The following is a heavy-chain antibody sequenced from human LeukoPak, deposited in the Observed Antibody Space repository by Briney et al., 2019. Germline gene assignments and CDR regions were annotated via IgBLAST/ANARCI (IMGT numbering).Heavy chain of an antibody. J-gene: IGHJ4*02. CDR2: IRYDGSNK. V-gene: IGHV3-30*02. Sequence: GGSLRLSCAASGFTFSSYGMHWVRQAPGKGLEWVAFIRYDGSNKYYADSVKGRFTISRDNSKNTLYLQMNSLRAEDTAVYYCAKDGDGSGSYLHYFDYWGQGTLVTVSS. CDR1: GFTFSSYG. D-gene: IGHD3-10*01. CDR3: AKDGDGSGSYLHYFDY.